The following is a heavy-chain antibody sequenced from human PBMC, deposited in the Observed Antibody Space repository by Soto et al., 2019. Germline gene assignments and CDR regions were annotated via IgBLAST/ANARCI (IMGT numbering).Heavy chain of an antibody. CDR3: ARRRDCGGGSCDFDY. D-gene: IGHD2-15*01. V-gene: IGHV4-39*01. J-gene: IGHJ4*02. CDR2: IYYSGIT. CDR1: GGSISTSAYY. Sequence: SETLSLTCTVSGGSISTSAYYWSWIRQSPGKELEWIATIYYSGITYYNPSLRSRVTVSVDTSKNQFSLRLSSVTAADTAVFYCARRRDCGGGSCDFDYWGQGAVVTVSS.